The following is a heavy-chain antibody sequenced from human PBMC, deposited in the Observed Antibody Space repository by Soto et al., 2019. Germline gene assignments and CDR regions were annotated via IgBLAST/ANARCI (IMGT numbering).Heavy chain of an antibody. Sequence: PSQTLSFTCAISGDSVSSNSAAWNWIRQSPSRGLEWLGRTYYRSKWYNDYAVSVKSRITINPDTSKNQFSLQLNSVTPEDTAVYYCARDRREYSSSSLLYYYYGMDVWGQGTTVTVSS. D-gene: IGHD6-6*01. J-gene: IGHJ6*02. V-gene: IGHV6-1*01. CDR2: TYYRSKWYN. CDR3: ARDRREYSSSSLLYYYYGMDV. CDR1: GDSVSSNSAA.